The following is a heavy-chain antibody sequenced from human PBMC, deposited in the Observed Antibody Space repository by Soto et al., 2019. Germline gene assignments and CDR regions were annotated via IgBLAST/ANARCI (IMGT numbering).Heavy chain of an antibody. CDR1: GFPINDRA. D-gene: IGHD2-15*01. Sequence: SLRLSCTTSGFPINDRAMHWIRQAPGKGLEWVSGIYWKSERIDYADSVKGRFTISRDNAGISLYLQMNSLREEDTAVYYCVKDVAPGGLDYWGQGALVTVSS. J-gene: IGHJ4*02. CDR3: VKDVAPGGLDY. V-gene: IGHV3-9*01. CDR2: IYWKSERI.